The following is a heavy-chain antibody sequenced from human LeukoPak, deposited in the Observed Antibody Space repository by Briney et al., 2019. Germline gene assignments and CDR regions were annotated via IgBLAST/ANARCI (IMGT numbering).Heavy chain of an antibody. D-gene: IGHD2-15*01. J-gene: IGHJ6*02. CDR2: IYHSGTT. CDR3: ARVLASDSDYYYYGMDV. CDR1: GGSISSFY. V-gene: IGHV4-59*01. Sequence: SETLSLTCTVSGGSISSFYWSWIRQPPGKGLEWIGYIYHSGTTYYNPSLKSQVTISVDTSKNQFSLKLSSVTAADTAEYYCARVLASDSDYYYYGMDVWGQGTTVTVSS.